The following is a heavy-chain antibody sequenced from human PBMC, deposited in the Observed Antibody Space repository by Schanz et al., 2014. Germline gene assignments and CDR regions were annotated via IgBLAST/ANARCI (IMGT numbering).Heavy chain of an antibody. CDR1: GFTFSTYS. D-gene: IGHD2-2*01. CDR2: IGPASDP. J-gene: IGHJ4*02. Sequence: EVQLVESGGGLVQPGGSLSLSCAASGFTFSTYSMNWVRQAPGKGLEWVSGIGPASDPYYAGSVKGRFTISRENGKNSLYLQMNSLRAGDTAVYYCARGRRGDCRRTSCTYYFDYWGQGTLVTVSS. V-gene: IGHV3-13*05. CDR3: ARGRRGDCRRTSCTYYFDY.